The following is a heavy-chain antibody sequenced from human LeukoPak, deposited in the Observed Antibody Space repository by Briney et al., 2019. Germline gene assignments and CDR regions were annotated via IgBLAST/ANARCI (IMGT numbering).Heavy chain of an antibody. CDR3: ARKGYGDYAFDY. D-gene: IGHD4-17*01. Sequence: ASVKVSCKASGYIFTSYGISWMRQAPGQGLEWMGWISAYNGNTNYAQKLQGRVTMTTDTSTSTAYMELRSLRSDDTAVYYCARKGYGDYAFDYWGQGTLVTVSS. CDR2: ISAYNGNT. J-gene: IGHJ4*02. V-gene: IGHV1-18*01. CDR1: GYIFTSYG.